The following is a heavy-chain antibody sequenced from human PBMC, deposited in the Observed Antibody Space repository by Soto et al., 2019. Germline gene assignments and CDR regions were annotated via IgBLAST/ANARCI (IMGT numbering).Heavy chain of an antibody. Sequence: GESLKISCKGSGYSFAGYWITWVRQKPGKGLEWMGRIDPSDSQTYYSPSFRGHVTISVTKSITTVFLQWSSLRASDTAMYYCARQIYDSDTDPNFQYYFDSWGQGTPVTVSS. J-gene: IGHJ4*02. CDR2: IDPSDSQT. V-gene: IGHV5-10-1*01. D-gene: IGHD3-22*01. CDR1: GYSFAGYW. CDR3: ARQIYDSDTDPNFQYYFDS.